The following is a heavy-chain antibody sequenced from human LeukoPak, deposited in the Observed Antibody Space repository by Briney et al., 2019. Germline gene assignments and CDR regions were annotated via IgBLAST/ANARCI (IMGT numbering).Heavy chain of an antibody. CDR1: GFTLRSYA. D-gene: IGHD4-17*01. CDR3: ARAHGDLFDY. CDR2: LGISGDYA. J-gene: IGHJ4*02. V-gene: IGHV3-23*01. Sequence: GGSLRLSCVGSGFTLRSYAMSWVRQAPGKGPQWVSSLGISGDYAWYAGSVKGRFTISRDNAKNTLYLQMNGLRAEDTAVYYCARAHGDLFDYWGQGTLVTVSS.